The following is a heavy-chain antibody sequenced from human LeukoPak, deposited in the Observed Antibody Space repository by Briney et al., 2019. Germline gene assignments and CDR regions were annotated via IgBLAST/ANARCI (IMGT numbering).Heavy chain of an antibody. J-gene: IGHJ3*02. CDR2: IIPIFGIA. CDR1: GGTFSSYA. CDR3: ARGHIVVVPAASPGAFDI. Sequence: GASVKVSCKASGGTFSSYAISWVRQARGQGLEWMGRIIPIFGIANYAQKFQGRVTITADKSTSTAYMELSSLRSEDTAVYYCARGHIVVVPAASPGAFDIWGQGTMVTVPS. D-gene: IGHD2-2*01. V-gene: IGHV1-69*04.